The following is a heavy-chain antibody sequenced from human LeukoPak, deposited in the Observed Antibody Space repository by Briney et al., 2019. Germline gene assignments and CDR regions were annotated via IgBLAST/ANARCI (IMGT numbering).Heavy chain of an antibody. CDR3: TTDTAMVRGVITYSDY. D-gene: IGHD3-10*01. CDR2: IKSKTDGGTT. Sequence: GGSLRLSCAASGFTFSNAWMSWVRQAPAKGLEWVGRIKSKTDGGTTDYAAPVKGRFTISRDDYKNTLYLQMNSLKTEDTAVYYCTTDTAMVRGVITYSDYWGQGTLVTVSS. J-gene: IGHJ4*02. CDR1: GFTFSNAW. V-gene: IGHV3-15*01.